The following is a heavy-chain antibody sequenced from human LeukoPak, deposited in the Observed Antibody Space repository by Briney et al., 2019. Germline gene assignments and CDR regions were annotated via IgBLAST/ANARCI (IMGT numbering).Heavy chain of an antibody. CDR1: GDSISTSY. D-gene: IGHD3-10*01. Sequence: SETLSLTCAVSGDSISTSYWSWVRQPAGKGLEWIGRIDVSGSTHYNPSLKSRVIMSVDTSKNEFSLRLSSLTAADTAVYYCARSGNSGSFCFDSWGQGTLVTVSS. V-gene: IGHV4-4*07. J-gene: IGHJ4*02. CDR2: IDVSGST. CDR3: ARSGNSGSFCFDS.